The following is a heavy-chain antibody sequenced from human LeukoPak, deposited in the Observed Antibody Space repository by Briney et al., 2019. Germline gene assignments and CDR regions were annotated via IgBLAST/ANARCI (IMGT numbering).Heavy chain of an antibody. CDR3: ARVGDIVVVPAAIGL. CDR2: ISSSSSYT. D-gene: IGHD2-2*02. CDR1: GFTFSDYY. Sequence: GGSLRLPCAASGFTFSDYYMSWIRQAPGKGLEWVSYISSSSSYTNYADSVKGRFTISRDNAKNSLYLQMNSLRAEDTAVYYCARVGDIVVVPAAIGLWGQGTMVTVSS. J-gene: IGHJ3*01. V-gene: IGHV3-11*06.